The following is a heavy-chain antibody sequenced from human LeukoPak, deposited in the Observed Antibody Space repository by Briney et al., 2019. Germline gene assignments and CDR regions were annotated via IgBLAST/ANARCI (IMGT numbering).Heavy chain of an antibody. Sequence: SETLSLTCAVYGGSFSGYYWSWIRQPPGKGLEWIGEINHSGSTNYNPSLKSRVTISVDTSKNQFSLKLSSVTAADTAVYYCARVLMVRGVPSDYWGQGTLVTVSS. D-gene: IGHD3-10*01. CDR2: INHSGST. V-gene: IGHV4-34*01. J-gene: IGHJ4*02. CDR1: GGSFSGYY. CDR3: ARVLMVRGVPSDY.